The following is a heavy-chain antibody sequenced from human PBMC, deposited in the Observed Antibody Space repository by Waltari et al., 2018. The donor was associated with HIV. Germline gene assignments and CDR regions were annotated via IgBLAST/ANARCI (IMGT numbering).Heavy chain of an antibody. D-gene: IGHD6-19*01. V-gene: IGHV1-2*02. J-gene: IGHJ6*02. Sequence: QVQLVQSGAEVKKPGASVKVSCKASGYTFTGYYMYWVRQAPGQGLEWMGWINPKSDGTNYAQKFQGRVTMTRDTSTSTAYMELSRLRSDDTALYYCARDRIAVTGSYYYGMDVWGQGTTVTVSS. CDR2: INPKSDGT. CDR3: ARDRIAVTGSYYYGMDV. CDR1: GYTFTGYY.